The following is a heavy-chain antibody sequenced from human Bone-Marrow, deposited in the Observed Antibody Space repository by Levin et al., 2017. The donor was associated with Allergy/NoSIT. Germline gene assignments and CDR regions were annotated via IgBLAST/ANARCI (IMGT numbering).Heavy chain of an antibody. CDR1: GVPLSSSHW. D-gene: IGHD3/OR15-3a*01. CDR2: IYHSGRT. V-gene: IGHV4-4*02. CDR3: ATGGEDDFPMGDYFEY. J-gene: IGHJ4*02. Sequence: SETLSLTCDVSGVPLSSSHWWGWVRQPPGKGPEWIGEIYHSGRTQYNPSLKSRVTMSVDKSRNQFSLSLRDEDTAVYYCATGGEDDFPMGDYFEYWGQGTLVTVSS.